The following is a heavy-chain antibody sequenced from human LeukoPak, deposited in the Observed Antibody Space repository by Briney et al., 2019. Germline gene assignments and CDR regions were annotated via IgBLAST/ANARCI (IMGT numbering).Heavy chain of an antibody. J-gene: IGHJ4*02. CDR2: ISYDGSNK. CDR3: ASSIVEQLVEDY. Sequence: PGGSLRLSCAASGFTFSSYSMNWVRQAPGKGLEWVAVISYDGSNKYYADSVKGRFTISRDNSKNTLYLQMNSLRAEDTAVYYCASSIVEQLVEDYWGQGTLVTVSS. D-gene: IGHD6-6*01. V-gene: IGHV3-30*03. CDR1: GFTFSSYS.